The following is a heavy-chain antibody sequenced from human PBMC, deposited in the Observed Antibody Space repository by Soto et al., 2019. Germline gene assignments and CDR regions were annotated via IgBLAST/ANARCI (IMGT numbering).Heavy chain of an antibody. V-gene: IGHV1-2*02. CDR3: TREGAVRGLAY. Sequence: QVQLVQSGAEVKKPGASVKVSCKASGYTFTGSYLHWVRQAPGQGLEWMGWINANSGATNYAQEFQGRFTMTRDTSITTAYMELSSLRSDDTAVYYCTREGAVRGLAYWGQGTLVAVSS. CDR2: INANSGAT. D-gene: IGHD3-16*01. CDR1: GYTFTGSY. J-gene: IGHJ4*02.